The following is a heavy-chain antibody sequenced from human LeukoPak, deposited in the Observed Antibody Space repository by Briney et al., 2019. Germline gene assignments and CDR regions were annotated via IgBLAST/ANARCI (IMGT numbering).Heavy chain of an antibody. CDR3: ASRSPPGETGYFDY. J-gene: IGHJ4*02. D-gene: IGHD2-21*01. CDR1: GGSVSSHY. Sequence: SETLSLTCTVSGGSVSSHYWSWIRQPPGKGLEWIGYIFYSGSTYYNPSLKSRVTISVDTSKNQFSLKLNSVTAADTAVYYCASRSPPGETGYFDYWGQGTLVTVSS. CDR2: IFYSGST. V-gene: IGHV4-59*06.